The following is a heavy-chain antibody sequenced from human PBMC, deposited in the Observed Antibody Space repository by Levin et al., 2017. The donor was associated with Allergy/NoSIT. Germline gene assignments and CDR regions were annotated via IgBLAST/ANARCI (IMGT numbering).Heavy chain of an antibody. CDR3: ARDGGGGSYY. Sequence: PGESLKISCAASGFTCSSHWMSWVRQAPGKGLEWVANIKQDGSEKYYVDSVKARFTISRDNAKNSLYLQMNSLRAEDPAVYYCARDGGGGSYYWGQGTLVTVSS. CDR1: GFTCSSHW. D-gene: IGHD2-21*01. CDR2: IKQDGSEK. V-gene: IGHV3-7*01. J-gene: IGHJ4*02.